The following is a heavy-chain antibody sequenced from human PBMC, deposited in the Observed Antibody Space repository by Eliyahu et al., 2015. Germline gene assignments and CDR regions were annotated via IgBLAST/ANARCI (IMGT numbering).Heavy chain of an antibody. CDR1: GYTFTSYY. CDR3: ARLRFLEWLLHDAFDI. V-gene: IGHV1-46*03. D-gene: IGHD3-3*01. Sequence: QVQLVQSGAEVKKPGASVKVSCKASGYTFTSYYMHWVRQAPGQGLEWMGIINPSGGSTSYAQKFQGRVTMTRDTSTSTVYMELSSLRSEDTAVYYCARLRFLEWLLHDAFDIWGQGTMVTVSS. J-gene: IGHJ3*02. CDR2: INPSGGST.